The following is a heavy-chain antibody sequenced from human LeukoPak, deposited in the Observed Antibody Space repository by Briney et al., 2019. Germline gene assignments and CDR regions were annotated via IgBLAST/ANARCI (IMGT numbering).Heavy chain of an antibody. V-gene: IGHV3-48*03. Sequence: GGSLRLSCAASGFTFSSYEMNWVRQAPGKGLEWVSYISSSGSTIYYADSVKGRFTISRDNAKNSLYLQMNSLRAEDMAVYYCARDQNYYYYMDVWGKGTTVTVSS. CDR2: ISSSGSTI. CDR3: ARDQNYYYYMDV. CDR1: GFTFSSYE. J-gene: IGHJ6*03.